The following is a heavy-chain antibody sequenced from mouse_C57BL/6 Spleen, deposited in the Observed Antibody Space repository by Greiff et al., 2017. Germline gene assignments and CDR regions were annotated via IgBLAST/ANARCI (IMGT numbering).Heavy chain of an antibody. Sequence: EVKVVESGEGLVKPGGSLKLSCAASGFTFSSYAMSWVRQTPEKRLEWVAYISSGGDYIYYADTVKGRFTISRDNARNTLYLQMSSLKSEDTAMYYCTRDLSYYGSSYFDYWGQGTTLTVSS. CDR1: GFTFSSYA. CDR2: ISSGGDYI. D-gene: IGHD1-1*01. J-gene: IGHJ2*01. V-gene: IGHV5-9-1*02. CDR3: TRDLSYYGSSYFDY.